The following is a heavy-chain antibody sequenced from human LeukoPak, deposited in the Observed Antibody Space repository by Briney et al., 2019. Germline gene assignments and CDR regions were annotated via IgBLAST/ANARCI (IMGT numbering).Heavy chain of an antibody. CDR3: AKRDFWSGTPREDAFDI. CDR1: GFTFSSYG. Sequence: GGSLRLSCAASGFTFSSYGMHWVRQAPGKGLEWVAFIRYDGSNKYYADSVKGRFTISRDNSKNTLYLQMNSLRAEDTAVYYCAKRDFWSGTPREDAFDIWGQGTMVTVSS. CDR2: IRYDGSNK. D-gene: IGHD3-3*01. V-gene: IGHV3-30*02. J-gene: IGHJ3*02.